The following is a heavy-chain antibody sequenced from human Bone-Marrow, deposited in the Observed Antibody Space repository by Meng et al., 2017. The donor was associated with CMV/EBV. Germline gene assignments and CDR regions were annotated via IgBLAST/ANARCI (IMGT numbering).Heavy chain of an antibody. CDR2: INHSGST. J-gene: IGHJ4*02. CDR1: GGSFSGYY. V-gene: IGHV4-34*01. D-gene: IGHD6-19*01. Sequence: QVQLHRWGAGRLKPSGTLSLTCAVYGGSFSGYYWSWIRQPPGKGLEWIGEINHSGSTNYNPSLKSRVTISVDTSKNQFSLKLSSVTAADTAVYYCARAQAVAGRFCVYWGQGTLVTVSS. CDR3: ARAQAVAGRFCVY.